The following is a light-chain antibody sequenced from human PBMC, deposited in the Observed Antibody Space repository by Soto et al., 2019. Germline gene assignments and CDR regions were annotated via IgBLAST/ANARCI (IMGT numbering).Light chain of an antibody. Sequence: DIVMTQSPDSLAVSLGERATINCKSSQSVLYSSNNKNYLAWYQQKPGQPPKLLIYWASTRESGVPDRFSGSGSGTESTLTISRLQAEDVAVYYCQQYYSTLCTFGQGTKVEIK. J-gene: IGKJ1*01. CDR2: WAS. CDR1: QSVLYSSNNKNY. CDR3: QQYYSTLCT. V-gene: IGKV4-1*01.